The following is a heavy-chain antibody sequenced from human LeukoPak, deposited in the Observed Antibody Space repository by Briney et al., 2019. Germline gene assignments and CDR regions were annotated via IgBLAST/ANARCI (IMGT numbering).Heavy chain of an antibody. D-gene: IGHD3-22*01. CDR3: AKPRYYYDSSGRRPDY. Sequence: GGSLRLSCAASGFTFSSYAMSWVRQAPGKGLEWVSAISGSGGSTYYADSVKGRFTISRDNSKNTLYLQMNSLRAEDTAVYYCAKPRYYYDSSGRRPDYWGQGTLVTVS. J-gene: IGHJ4*02. V-gene: IGHV3-23*01. CDR2: ISGSGGST. CDR1: GFTFSSYA.